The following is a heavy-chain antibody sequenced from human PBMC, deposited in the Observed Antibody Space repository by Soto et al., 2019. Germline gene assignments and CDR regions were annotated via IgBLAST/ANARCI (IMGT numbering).Heavy chain of an antibody. CDR3: ARDNTGGIPPNYYGSGRGFDYYYGMDV. CDR2: ISYDGSNK. Sequence: GGSLRLSCAASGFTFSSYAMHWVRQAPGKGLEWVAVISYDGSNKYYADSVKGRFTISRDNSKNTLYLQMNSLRAEDTAVYYCARDNTGGIPPNYYGSGRGFDYYYGMDVWGQGTTVTVSS. J-gene: IGHJ6*02. V-gene: IGHV3-30-3*01. D-gene: IGHD3-10*01. CDR1: GFTFSSYA.